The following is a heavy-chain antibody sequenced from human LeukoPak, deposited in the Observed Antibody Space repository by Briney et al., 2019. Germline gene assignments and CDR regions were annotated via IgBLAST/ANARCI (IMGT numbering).Heavy chain of an antibody. D-gene: IGHD3-9*01. J-gene: IGHJ5*02. Sequence: GGSLRLSCAASGFTFSSYSMNWVRQAPGKGLEWVSSISSSSSYIYYADSVKGRFTISRDNAKNSLYLQMNSLRAEDTAVYYCAREAYDILTGTTRPNWFDPWGQETLVTVSS. CDR3: AREAYDILTGTTRPNWFDP. V-gene: IGHV3-21*01. CDR2: ISSSSSYI. CDR1: GFTFSSYS.